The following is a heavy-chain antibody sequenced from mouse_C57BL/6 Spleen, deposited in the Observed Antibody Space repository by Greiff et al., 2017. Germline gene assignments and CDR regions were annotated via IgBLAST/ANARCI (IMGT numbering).Heavy chain of an antibody. CDR1: GYTFTSYW. CDR2: IDPSDSYT. CDR3: ARRGNFFDY. J-gene: IGHJ2*01. D-gene: IGHD1-1*02. Sequence: VQLQQSGAELVKPGASVKLSCKASGYTFTSYWMQWVKQRPGQGLEWIGEIDPSDSYTNYNQKFKGKATLTVDTSSSTAYMQLSSLTSEDSAVYYCARRGNFFDYWGQGTTLTVSS. V-gene: IGHV1-50*01.